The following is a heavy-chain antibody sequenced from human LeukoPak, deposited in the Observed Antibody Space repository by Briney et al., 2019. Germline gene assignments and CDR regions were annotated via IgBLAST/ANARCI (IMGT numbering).Heavy chain of an antibody. V-gene: IGHV1-18*01. J-gene: IGHJ4*02. CDR2: IRAYNGDT. D-gene: IGHD6-19*01. CDR1: PDTFTRYG. CDR3: ATTTATSGSSLY. Sequence: ASVKVSCKASPDTFTRYGITWVRQAPGQGLKWMGWIRAYNGDTNYAQKFQSRVTMTAERSTNTAYMELRGLTFDDTAVFYCATTTATSGSSLYWGQGTLVNVAS.